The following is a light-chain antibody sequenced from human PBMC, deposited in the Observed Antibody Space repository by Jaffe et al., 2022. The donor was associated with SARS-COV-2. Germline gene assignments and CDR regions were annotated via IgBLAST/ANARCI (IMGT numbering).Light chain of an antibody. CDR1: SSNIGSNY. CDR2: RIN. Sequence: QSVLTQPPSASGTPGQRVTISCSGSSSNIGSNYVYWYQQLPGTAPKLLIYRINQRPSGVPDRFSGSKSGTSASLAISGLRSEDEADYYCAAWDDSLSGLNYVFGTGTKVTVL. V-gene: IGLV1-47*01. CDR3: AAWDDSLSGLNYV. J-gene: IGLJ1*01.